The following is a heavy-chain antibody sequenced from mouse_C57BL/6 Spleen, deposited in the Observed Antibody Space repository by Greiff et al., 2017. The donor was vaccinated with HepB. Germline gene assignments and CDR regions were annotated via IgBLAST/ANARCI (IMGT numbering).Heavy chain of an antibody. CDR1: GYSFTGYY. Sequence: VQLQQSGPELVKPGASVKISCKASGYSFTGYYMNWVKQSPEKSLEWIGEINPSTGGTTYNQKFKAKATLTLDKSSSTAYMQLKSLTSEDSAVYYCASLLLGRYYFDYWGQGTTLTVSS. CDR2: INPSTGGT. V-gene: IGHV1-42*01. CDR3: ASLLLGRYYFDY. J-gene: IGHJ2*01. D-gene: IGHD1-1*01.